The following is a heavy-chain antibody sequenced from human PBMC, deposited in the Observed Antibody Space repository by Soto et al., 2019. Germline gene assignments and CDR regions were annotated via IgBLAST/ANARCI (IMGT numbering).Heavy chain of an antibody. J-gene: IGHJ4*02. Sequence: GASVKVSCKASGGTFSSYAISWVRQAPGQGLEWMGGIIPIFGTANYAQKFQGRVTITADESTSTAYMELSSLRSEDTAVYYCARCVGSLDPHFDYWGQGTLVTVSS. D-gene: IGHD2-21*01. CDR3: ARCVGSLDPHFDY. V-gene: IGHV1-69*13. CDR2: IIPIFGTA. CDR1: GGTFSSYA.